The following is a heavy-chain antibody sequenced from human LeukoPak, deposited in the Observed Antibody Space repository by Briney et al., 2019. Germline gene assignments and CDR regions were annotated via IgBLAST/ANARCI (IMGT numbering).Heavy chain of an antibody. J-gene: IGHJ4*02. CDR2: ISYDGSNK. Sequence: AGGSLRLSCAASGFTFSSYGMHWVRQAPGKGLEWVAVISYDGSNKYYADSVKGRFTISRDNPKNTLYLQMNSLRAEDTAVYYCAIPRRDIVVVPAAIDYWGQGTLVTVSS. CDR3: AIPRRDIVVVPAAIDY. D-gene: IGHD2-2*01. CDR1: GFTFSSYG. V-gene: IGHV3-30*03.